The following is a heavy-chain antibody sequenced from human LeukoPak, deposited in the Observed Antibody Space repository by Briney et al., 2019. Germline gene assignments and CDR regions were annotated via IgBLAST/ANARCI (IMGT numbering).Heavy chain of an antibody. CDR1: GGSNSSSSYY. CDR2: IYYSGST. CDR3: ARAYYDILTGSYGFDY. J-gene: IGHJ4*02. Sequence: SETLSLTCTVSGGSNSSSSYYWGWIRQPPGKGLEWIGSIYYSGSTYYNPSLKSRVTISVDTSKNQFSLKLSSVTAADTAVYYCARAYYDILTGSYGFDYWGQGTLVTVSS. D-gene: IGHD3-9*01. V-gene: IGHV4-39*07.